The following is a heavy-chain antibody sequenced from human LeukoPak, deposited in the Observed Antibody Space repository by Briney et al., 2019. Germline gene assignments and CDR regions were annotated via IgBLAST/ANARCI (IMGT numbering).Heavy chain of an antibody. CDR3: AKDQPYYYDSSGYCQQ. CDR2: ISGSGGST. D-gene: IGHD3-22*01. CDR1: GFTFSSYA. J-gene: IGHJ1*01. V-gene: IGHV3-23*01. Sequence: GGSLRLSCAASGFTFSSYAMSWVRQAPGKGLEWVSAISGSGGSTYYADSVEGRFTISRDNSKNTLYLQMNSLRAEDTAVYYCAKDQPYYYDSSGYCQQWGQGTLVTVSS.